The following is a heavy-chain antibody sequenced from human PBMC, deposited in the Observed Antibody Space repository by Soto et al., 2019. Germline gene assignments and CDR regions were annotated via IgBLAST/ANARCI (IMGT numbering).Heavy chain of an antibody. J-gene: IGHJ4*02. CDR1: GFTFTRYS. CDR3: ARESEDLTSNFDY. CDR2: ISSTTNYI. V-gene: IGHV3-21*01. Sequence: EVQLVESGGGLVKPGGSLRLSGAASGFTFTRYSMNWVRQAPGKGLEWVSSISSTTNYIYYADSMKGRFTVSRDNAKNSVYLDMNSLSAEDTAVYYCARESEDLTSNFDYWGQGTLVTVSS.